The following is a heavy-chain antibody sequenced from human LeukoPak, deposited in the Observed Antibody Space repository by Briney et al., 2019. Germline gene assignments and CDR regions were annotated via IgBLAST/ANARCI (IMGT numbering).Heavy chain of an antibody. V-gene: IGHV3-21*01. CDR1: GFTFSSYS. Sequence: GGSLRLSCAASGFTFSSYSMNWVRQAPGKGLEWVSSISSSSYIYYADSVKGRFTISRDNAKNSLYLQMNSLRAEDTAVYYCASFRLYSSSSWPPWGQGTLVTVSS. CDR2: ISSSSYI. CDR3: ASFRLYSSSSWPP. D-gene: IGHD6-6*01. J-gene: IGHJ5*02.